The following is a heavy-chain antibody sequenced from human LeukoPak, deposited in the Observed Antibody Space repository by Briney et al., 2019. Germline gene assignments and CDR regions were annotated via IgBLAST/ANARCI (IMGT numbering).Heavy chain of an antibody. D-gene: IGHD6-19*01. CDR1: GYTFPGYY. Sequence: ASVKVSCKASGYTFPGYYMHWVRQAPGQGLEWMGWINPNSGGTNYAQKFQGWVTMTRDTSISTAYMELSRLRSDDTAVYYCARGRSSGWYLWDYYGMDVWGKGTTVTVSS. J-gene: IGHJ6*04. CDR2: INPNSGGT. V-gene: IGHV1-2*04. CDR3: ARGRSSGWYLWDYYGMDV.